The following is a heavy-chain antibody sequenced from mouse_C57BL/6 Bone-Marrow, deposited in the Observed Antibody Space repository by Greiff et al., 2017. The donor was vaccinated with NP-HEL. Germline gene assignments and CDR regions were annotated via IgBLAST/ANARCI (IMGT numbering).Heavy chain of an antibody. CDR3: ARLRFPAY. V-gene: IGHV2-6*01. Sequence: QVQLKESGPGLVAPSQSLSITCTVSGFSLTSYGVDWVRQSPGKGLEWLGVIWGVGSTNYNSALKSSLSISKDNSKSQVFLKMTSLQTDDTAMYYCARLRFPAYWGQGTLVTVSA. J-gene: IGHJ3*01. CDR1: GFSLTSYG. CDR2: IWGVGST. D-gene: IGHD2-4*01.